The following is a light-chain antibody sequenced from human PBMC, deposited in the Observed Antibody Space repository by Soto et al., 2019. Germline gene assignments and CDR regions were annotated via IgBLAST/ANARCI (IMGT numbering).Light chain of an antibody. CDR1: QSVSSSY. Sequence: EIVLTQSPGTLSLSPGERATLSCRASQSVSSSYLAWYQQKPGQAPRLLIYGASSRATGIPDRFSGSGSGTDFNLTISRLEPEDVAVYDCQQYDSSPLTFGGGTKVEIK. CDR2: GAS. J-gene: IGKJ4*01. CDR3: QQYDSSPLT. V-gene: IGKV3-20*01.